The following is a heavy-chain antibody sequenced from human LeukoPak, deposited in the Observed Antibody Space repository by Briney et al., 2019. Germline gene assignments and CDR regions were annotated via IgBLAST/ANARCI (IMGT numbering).Heavy chain of an antibody. CDR3: ARVVRTAGLQGFDP. V-gene: IGHV4-30-2*01. J-gene: IGHJ5*02. D-gene: IGHD5-24*01. CDR1: GGSISSGGYS. CDR2: IYHSGST. Sequence: PSQTLSLTCAVSGGSISSGGYSWRWIRQPPGKGLEWIGYIYHSGSTYYNPSLKSRVTISVDRSKNQFSLKLSSVTAADTAVYYCARVVRTAGLQGFDPWGQGTLVTVSS.